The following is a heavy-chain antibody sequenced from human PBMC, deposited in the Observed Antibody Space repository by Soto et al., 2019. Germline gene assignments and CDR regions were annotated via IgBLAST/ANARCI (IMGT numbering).Heavy chain of an antibody. J-gene: IGHJ4*02. CDR3: AKISRGMGVVPAALR. V-gene: IGHV3-23*01. D-gene: IGHD2-2*01. CDR2: ISGSGGST. CDR1: GHTFQNYA. Sequence: EVQLLESGGGSVQPGGSLRLSCVASGHTFQNYAMTWVRQAPGKGLEWVSGISGSGGSTYYADSVRGRFTISSDDYKNRLYLQMSSLRAEDTAVYYCAKISRGMGVVPAALRWGQGTLVPVSS.